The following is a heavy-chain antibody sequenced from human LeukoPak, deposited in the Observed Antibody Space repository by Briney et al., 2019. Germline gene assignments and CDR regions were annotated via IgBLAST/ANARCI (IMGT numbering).Heavy chain of an antibody. CDR2: INTNTGNP. CDR3: ARERRSSSPGEQQLVRAFDI. Sequence: GASVKVSCKASGYTFTSYAMNWVRQAPGQGLEWMGWINTNTGNPTYAQGFTGRSVFSLDTSVSTAYLQISSLKAEDTAMYYCARERRSSSPGEQQLVRAFDIWGQGTMVTVSS. J-gene: IGHJ3*02. CDR1: GYTFTSYA. D-gene: IGHD6-13*01. V-gene: IGHV7-4-1*02.